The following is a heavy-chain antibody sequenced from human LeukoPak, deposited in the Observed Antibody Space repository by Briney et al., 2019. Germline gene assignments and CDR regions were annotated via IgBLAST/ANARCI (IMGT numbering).Heavy chain of an antibody. CDR3: ASSISSIDYGMDV. J-gene: IGHJ6*02. Sequence: SETLSLTCTVSGGSISSYYWGWIWQPPGKGLEWIGYIYYSGSTNYNPSLKSRVTISVDTSKNQFSLKLSSVTAADTAVYYCASSISSIDYGMDVWGQGTTVTVSS. CDR1: GGSISSYY. D-gene: IGHD3-3*01. CDR2: IYYSGST. V-gene: IGHV4-59*01.